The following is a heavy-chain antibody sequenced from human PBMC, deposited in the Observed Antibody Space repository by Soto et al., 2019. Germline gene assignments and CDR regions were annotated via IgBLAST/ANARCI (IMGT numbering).Heavy chain of an antibody. CDR2: IYWDEDK. Sequence: QITLKESGPTLVKPTQTLTLTCTFSGFSLSTRGVAVGWFRQPPGKALEWLALIYWDEDKWYSPSLKSRLTTPDDTSKDHVFPTMTTMDPADTATDYSAPRPRGYAYYFDYWGQGTLVTVSS. CDR1: GFSLSTRGVA. J-gene: IGHJ4*02. D-gene: IGHD5-12*01. V-gene: IGHV2-5*02. CDR3: APRPRGYAYYFDY.